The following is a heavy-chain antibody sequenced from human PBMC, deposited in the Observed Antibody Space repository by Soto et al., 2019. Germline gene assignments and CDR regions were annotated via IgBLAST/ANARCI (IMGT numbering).Heavy chain of an antibody. CDR3: ARDLRFGELPGYYYYGMDV. D-gene: IGHD3-10*01. Sequence: GGSLRLSCAASGFTLSSYSMTWVRQAPGKGLEWLSYISRSSSTINYADSVKGRFTISRDNAKNSVYLELNSLRDEDTAVYYCARDLRFGELPGYYYYGMDVWGQGTTVTVSS. V-gene: IGHV3-48*02. J-gene: IGHJ6*02. CDR1: GFTLSSYS. CDR2: ISRSSSTI.